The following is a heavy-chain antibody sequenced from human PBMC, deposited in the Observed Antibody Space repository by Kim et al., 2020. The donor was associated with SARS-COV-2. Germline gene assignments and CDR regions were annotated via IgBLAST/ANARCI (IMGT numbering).Heavy chain of an antibody. CDR3: ARDLDYADYYYGMDV. Sequence: GGSLRLSCAASGFTFSSYGMHWVRQAPGKGLEWVAVISYDGSNKYYADSVKGRFTISRDNSKNTLYLQMNSLRAEDTAVYYCARDLDYADYYYGMDVWGQGTTVTVSS. D-gene: IGHD4-17*01. J-gene: IGHJ6*02. V-gene: IGHV3-33*05. CDR2: ISYDGSNK. CDR1: GFTFSSYG.